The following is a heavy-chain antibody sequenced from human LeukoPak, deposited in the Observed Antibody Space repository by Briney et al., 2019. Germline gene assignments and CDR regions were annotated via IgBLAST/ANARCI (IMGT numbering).Heavy chain of an antibody. D-gene: IGHD3-3*01. CDR1: GGSFSGYY. CDR2: INHSGST. CDR3: ARSKLRFLEWLLDY. V-gene: IGHV4-34*01. J-gene: IGHJ4*02. Sequence: KASETLSLTCAVYGGSFSGYYWSWIRQPPGKGLEWIGEINHSGSTNYNPSLKSRVTISVDTSKNQFSLKLSSVTAADTAVYYCARSKLRFLEWLLDYWGQGTLVTVSS.